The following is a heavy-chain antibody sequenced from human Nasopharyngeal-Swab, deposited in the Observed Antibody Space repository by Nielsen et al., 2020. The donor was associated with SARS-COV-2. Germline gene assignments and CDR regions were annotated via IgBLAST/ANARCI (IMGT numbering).Heavy chain of an antibody. Sequence: SETLSLTCTVSGGSISSSSYYWDWIRQPPWKGLEWIGRIYYSCSTYYNPTLRSRVTKSVGTSKNQCCLKLSYVTAADPAVYYCARHTGDYGDYIYYFDYWGQGTLVTVSS. CDR2: IYYSCST. CDR3: ARHTGDYGDYIYYFDY. CDR1: GGSISSSSYY. D-gene: IGHD4-17*01. V-gene: IGHV4-39*01. J-gene: IGHJ4*02.